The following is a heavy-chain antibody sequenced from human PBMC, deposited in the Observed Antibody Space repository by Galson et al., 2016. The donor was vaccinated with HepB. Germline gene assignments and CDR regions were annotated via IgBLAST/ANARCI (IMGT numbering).Heavy chain of an antibody. V-gene: IGHV5-10-1*01. CDR1: GKSFTSYW. J-gene: IGHJ6*02. Sequence: QSGAEVKKPGESLRISCKGSGKSFTSYWINWVRQMPGNGLEWVGRIDPSDSYTNYSPSFQGHVTISADKSISTAYLQWSSLKASDTAMYYCARRGVVVPDAMSDYYYGMDVWGQGTTVTVSS. CDR2: IDPSDSYT. CDR3: ARRGVVVPDAMSDYYYGMDV. D-gene: IGHD2-2*01.